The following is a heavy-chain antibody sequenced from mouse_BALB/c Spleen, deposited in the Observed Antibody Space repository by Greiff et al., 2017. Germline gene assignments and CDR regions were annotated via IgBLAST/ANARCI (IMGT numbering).Heavy chain of an antibody. CDR3: ARSDYDVAY. CDR1: GYSITSDYA. Sequence: EVQLQESGPGLVKPSQSLSLTCTVTGYSITSDYAWNWIRQFPGNKLEWMGYISYSGSTSYNPSLKSRISITRDTSKNQFFLQLNSVTTEDTATYYCARSDYDVAYWGQGTLVTVSA. CDR2: ISYSGST. J-gene: IGHJ3*01. D-gene: IGHD2-4*01. V-gene: IGHV3-2*02.